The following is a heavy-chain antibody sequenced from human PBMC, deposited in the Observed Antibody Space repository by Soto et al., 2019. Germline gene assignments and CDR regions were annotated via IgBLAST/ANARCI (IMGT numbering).Heavy chain of an antibody. CDR1: GGSISSSSYY. CDR3: AIVSGSKRRFDY. V-gene: IGHV4-39*01. CDR2: IYYSGST. D-gene: IGHD1-26*01. Sequence: QLQLQESGPGLVKPSETLSLTCTVSGGSISSSSYYWGWIRQPPGKGLEWIVSIYYSGSTYYNPSLKSRVTISVDTSKNQFSLKLSSVTAADTAVYYCAIVSGSKRRFDYWGQGTLVTVSS. J-gene: IGHJ4*02.